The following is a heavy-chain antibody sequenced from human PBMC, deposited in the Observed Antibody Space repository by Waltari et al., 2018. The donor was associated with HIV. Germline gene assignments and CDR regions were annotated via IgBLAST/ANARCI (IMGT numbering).Heavy chain of an antibody. CDR1: GFPFNSNW. CDR3: ARVRGWTAAY. V-gene: IGHV3-7*01. J-gene: IGHJ4*02. D-gene: IGHD2-2*01. Sequence: EVQLVESGGGLVQPGGSLRLFCAASGFPFNSNWLSRVRQAPGKGLEWVANIKQDGSEKYYMDSVKGRFTISRDNAKNSLYLQMNSLRAEDTAVYYCARVRGWTAAYWGRGTLVTVSS. CDR2: IKQDGSEK.